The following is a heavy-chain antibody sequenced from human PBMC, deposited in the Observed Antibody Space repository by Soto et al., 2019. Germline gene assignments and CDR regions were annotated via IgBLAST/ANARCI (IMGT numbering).Heavy chain of an antibody. D-gene: IGHD1-26*01. Sequence: PSQTLSLTCAVYGNSFTKYYWSWIRQPPGKGLEWIGETNHSVRTNFNPSLKSRVAISVGRSKNQFALKLRSVTAADTGVYYCASWLVGAPFDSWGHGTLVTVSS. CDR3: ASWLVGAPFDS. J-gene: IGHJ4*01. CDR1: GNSFTKYY. CDR2: TNHSVRT. V-gene: IGHV4-34*01.